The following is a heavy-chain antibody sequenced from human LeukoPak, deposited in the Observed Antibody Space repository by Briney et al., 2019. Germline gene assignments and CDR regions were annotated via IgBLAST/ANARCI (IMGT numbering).Heavy chain of an antibody. Sequence: SETLSLTCTVSGGSISSYHWRWIRQPPGKGLEWIGYIYYSGSTNYNPSLKSRVIISVDTSKNQFSLKLSSVTAADTAVYYCARELQYYDFWSGYYNRWFDPWGQGTLVSVSS. V-gene: IGHV4-59*01. CDR1: GGSISSYH. CDR3: ARELQYYDFWSGYYNRWFDP. J-gene: IGHJ5*02. CDR2: IYYSGST. D-gene: IGHD3-3*01.